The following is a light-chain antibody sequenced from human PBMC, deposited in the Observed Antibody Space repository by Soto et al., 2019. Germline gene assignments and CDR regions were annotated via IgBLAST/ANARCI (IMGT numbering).Light chain of an antibody. CDR1: SSDVGGFNS. V-gene: IGLV2-14*03. J-gene: IGLJ1*01. Sequence: SVLTQPASVSGSPGQSITISCPGTSSDVGGFNSVSWYQLRPGTAPKLILYDVVDRPSGVSYRFSGSKSGNTASLTISGLQAADEADYFCSSYTSTMTNVFGSGTKVTVL. CDR2: DVV. CDR3: SSYTSTMTNV.